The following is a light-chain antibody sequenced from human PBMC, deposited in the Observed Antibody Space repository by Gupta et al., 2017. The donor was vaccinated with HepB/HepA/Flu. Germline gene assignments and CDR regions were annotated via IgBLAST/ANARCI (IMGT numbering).Light chain of an antibody. V-gene: IGKV2-30*01. J-gene: IGKJ4*01. Sequence: DVVLTQSPLSLPVTLEQPASISCRSSQSLVFSDGNTFLHWFQQRPGQSPRRLLYQVSKRDSGVPERFSGSGSGTDFTLRTSRVEAEDVAIYYCVQGTHWPTFGGGTKVEIK. CDR2: QVS. CDR1: QSLVFSDGNTF. CDR3: VQGTHWPT.